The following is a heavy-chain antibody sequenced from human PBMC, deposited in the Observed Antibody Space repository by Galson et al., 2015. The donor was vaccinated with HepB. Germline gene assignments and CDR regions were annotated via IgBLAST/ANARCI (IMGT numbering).Heavy chain of an antibody. Sequence: SLRLSCAASGFTFSSYWMSWVRQAPGKGLEWVANIKQDGSEKYYVDSVKGRFTISRDNSKNTLYLQMNSLRAEDTAVYYCARDLPDYSNYYYYGMDVWGQGTTVTVSS. CDR1: GFTFSSYW. CDR2: IKQDGSEK. D-gene: IGHD4-11*01. V-gene: IGHV3-7*01. CDR3: ARDLPDYSNYYYYGMDV. J-gene: IGHJ6*02.